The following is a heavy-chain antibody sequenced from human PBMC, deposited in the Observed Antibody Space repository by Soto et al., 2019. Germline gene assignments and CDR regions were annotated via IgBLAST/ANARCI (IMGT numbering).Heavy chain of an antibody. J-gene: IGHJ4*02. D-gene: IGHD3-16*01. V-gene: IGHV5-51*01. CDR2: IYPGDSET. CDR1: GYSFTSYW. Sequence: PGESLKISCQGSGYSFTSYWIGWVRQTPGKGLEWMGIIYPGDSETTYSPSFQGQVTISVDKSIDTAYLQWSSLKASDGGIYYCAAAQSLGLTSFDFWGQGTLVTVSS. CDR3: AAAQSLGLTSFDF.